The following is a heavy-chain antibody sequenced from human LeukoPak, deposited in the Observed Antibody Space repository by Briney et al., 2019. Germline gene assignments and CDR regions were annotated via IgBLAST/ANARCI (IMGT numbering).Heavy chain of an antibody. V-gene: IGHV3-11*01. J-gene: IGHJ4*02. D-gene: IGHD3-22*01. CDR1: GFTFSDYY. CDR3: AREDYYDSSGFSYDY. Sequence: GGSLRLSCAASGFTFSDYYMSWIRQAPGKGLEWVSYISSSGSTIYYADSVKGRFTISRDNAKNSLYLQMNSLRAEDTAVYYCAREDYYDSSGFSYDYWGQGTLVTVSS. CDR2: ISSSGSTI.